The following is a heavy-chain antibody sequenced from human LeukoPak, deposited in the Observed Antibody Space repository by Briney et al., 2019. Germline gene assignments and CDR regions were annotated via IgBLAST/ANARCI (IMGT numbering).Heavy chain of an antibody. CDR3: AKQAASVVVPAAPFDY. D-gene: IGHD2-2*01. Sequence: GGSLRLSCAASGFTFSSYAMSWFRQAPGKGLEWVSAISGSGGSTYYADSVKGRFTISRDNSKNTLYLQMNSLRAEDTAVYYCAKQAASVVVPAAPFDYWGQGTLVTVSS. CDR2: ISGSGGST. J-gene: IGHJ4*02. CDR1: GFTFSSYA. V-gene: IGHV3-23*01.